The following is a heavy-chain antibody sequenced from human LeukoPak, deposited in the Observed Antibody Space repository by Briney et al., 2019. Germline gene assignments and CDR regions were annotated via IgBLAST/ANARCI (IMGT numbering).Heavy chain of an antibody. CDR1: GLTFSSYG. D-gene: IGHD5-24*01. V-gene: IGHV3-30*18. CDR2: ISYDGSNK. CDR3: AKLWDGPGFDY. Sequence: GRSLRLSCAASGLTFSSYGMHWVRQAPGKGLEWVAVISYDGSNKYYADSVKGRFTISRDNSKNTLYLQMNSLRAEDTAVYYCAKLWDGPGFDYWGQGTLVTVSS. J-gene: IGHJ4*02.